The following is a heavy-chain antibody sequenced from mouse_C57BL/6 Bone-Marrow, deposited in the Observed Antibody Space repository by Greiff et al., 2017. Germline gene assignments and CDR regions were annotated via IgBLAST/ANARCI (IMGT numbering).Heavy chain of an antibody. CDR1: GYTFTNYW. D-gene: IGHD3-1*01. Sequence: QVQLQQSGAELVRPGTSVKMSCKASGYTFTNYWIGWAKQRPGHGLEWIGVIYPGGGYSNYNEKFKGKATLTADKSSSTAYMQFSSLTSEDSAIDYGAREGAFYDAMDYWGQGTSVTVSS. J-gene: IGHJ4*01. CDR2: IYPGGGYS. V-gene: IGHV1-63*01. CDR3: AREGAFYDAMDY.